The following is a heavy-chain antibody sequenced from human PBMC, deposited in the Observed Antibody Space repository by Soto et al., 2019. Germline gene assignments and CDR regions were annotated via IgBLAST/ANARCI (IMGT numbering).Heavy chain of an antibody. J-gene: IGHJ4*02. D-gene: IGHD3-22*01. CDR1: GGSISSYY. CDR2: IYTSGST. CDR3: ARGGPYYYDSSGSFDY. V-gene: IGHV4-4*07. Sequence: SGTLSLTCTVSGGSISSYYWSWIRQPAGKGLEWIGRIYTSGSTNYNPSLKSRVTMSVDTSKNQFSLKLSSVTAADTAVYYCARGGPYYYDSSGSFDYWGQGTLVTVSS.